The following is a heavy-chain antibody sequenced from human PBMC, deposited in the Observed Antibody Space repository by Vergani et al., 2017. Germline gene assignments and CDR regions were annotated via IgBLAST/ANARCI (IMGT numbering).Heavy chain of an antibody. CDR2: IYYSGST. CDR3: ARNNWNDTRYNWFDT. J-gene: IGHJ5*02. V-gene: IGHV4-59*01. CDR1: GGSISSYY. Sequence: QVQLQESGPGLVKPSETLSLTCTVSGGSISSYYWSWIRQPPGKGLEWIGYIYYSGSTNYNPSLKSRVTISVDTSKNQFSLKLSSVTAEDTAVYYCARNNWNDTRYNWFDTWGQGTLVTVSS. D-gene: IGHD1-1*01.